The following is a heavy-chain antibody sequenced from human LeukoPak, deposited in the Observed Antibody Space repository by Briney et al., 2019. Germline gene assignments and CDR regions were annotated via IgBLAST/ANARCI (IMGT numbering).Heavy chain of an antibody. CDR3: ARENSGSYREFDY. J-gene: IGHJ4*02. CDR1: GVSISSGDYY. V-gene: IGHV4-30-4*01. CDR2: IYYSGST. Sequence: SETLSLTCTVSGVSISSGDYYWSWIRQPPGKGLEWIGYIYYSGSTYYNPSLKSRVTISVDTSKNQFSLKLSSVTAADTAVFYCARENSGSYREFDYWGQGTLVTVSS. D-gene: IGHD1-26*01.